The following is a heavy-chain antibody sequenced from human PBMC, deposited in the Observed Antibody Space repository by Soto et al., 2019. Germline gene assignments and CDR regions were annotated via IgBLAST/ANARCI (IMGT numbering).Heavy chain of an antibody. J-gene: IGHJ4*02. D-gene: IGHD6-13*01. Sequence: SETLSLTCTVSGGSISTYYWSWIRQPPGKGLECIGYIYYSGSTNYNPSLKSRVTISVDTSKNQFSLKLSSVTAADTAVYYCARVSSSWGLVNYFDYWGQGTLVTVSS. CDR3: ARVSSSWGLVNYFDY. V-gene: IGHV4-59*01. CDR2: IYYSGST. CDR1: GGSISTYY.